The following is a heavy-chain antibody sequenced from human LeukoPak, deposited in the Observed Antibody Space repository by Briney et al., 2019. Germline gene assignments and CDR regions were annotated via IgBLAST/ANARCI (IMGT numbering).Heavy chain of an antibody. CDR1: GGSFSGYY. Sequence: SKTLSLTCAVYGGSFSGYYWSWIRQPPGKGLEWIGEINHSGSTYYNPSLKSRVTISVDSSKNQFSLKLTSVTAADTAVYYCATLGEYYDSSGYYYNWGQGTLVTVSS. J-gene: IGHJ4*02. CDR3: ATLGEYYDSSGYYYN. V-gene: IGHV4-34*01. CDR2: INHSGST. D-gene: IGHD3-22*01.